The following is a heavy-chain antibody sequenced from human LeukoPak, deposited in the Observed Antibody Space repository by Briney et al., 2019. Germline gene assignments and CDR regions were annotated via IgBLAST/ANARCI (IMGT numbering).Heavy chain of an antibody. CDR2: IHPNSGGT. V-gene: IGHV1-2*02. Sequence: ASVKVSCKTSGYTFTDSYIHWLRRAPGQGLEWMGWIHPNSGGTNYAQKLQGRVTMTTDTSTSTAYMELRSLRSDDTAVYYCARRGYCSGGSCYFWFDPWGQGTLVTVSS. CDR3: ARRGYCSGGSCYFWFDP. CDR1: GYTFTDSY. J-gene: IGHJ5*02. D-gene: IGHD2-15*01.